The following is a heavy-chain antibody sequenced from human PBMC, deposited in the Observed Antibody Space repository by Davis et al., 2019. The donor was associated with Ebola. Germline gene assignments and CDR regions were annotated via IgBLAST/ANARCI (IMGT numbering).Heavy chain of an antibody. D-gene: IGHD3-10*01. J-gene: IGHJ4*02. CDR2: ISGSGGST. V-gene: IGHV3-23*01. Sequence: GESLKIPCAASGFTFSSYAMSWVRQAPGKGLEWVSAISGSGGSTYYADSVKGRFTISRENSKNTLDLQMNSLRAEDTAVNYCAGGSGESSYGNVYWGQGILVTVSS. CDR1: GFTFSSYA. CDR3: AGGSGESSYGNVY.